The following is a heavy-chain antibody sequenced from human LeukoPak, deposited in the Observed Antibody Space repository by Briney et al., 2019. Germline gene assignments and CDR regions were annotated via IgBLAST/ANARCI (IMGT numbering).Heavy chain of an antibody. V-gene: IGHV3-48*03. Sequence: GGSLRLSCVASGFILSTSEMNWVRQAPGKGLEWVSFIASDGTIYYADSVKGRFTISRDNAKNSLYLQMNSLRAEDTAVYYCARLYSSGWWDWGQGTLVTVSS. CDR2: IASDGTI. D-gene: IGHD6-19*01. J-gene: IGHJ4*02. CDR3: ARLYSSGWWD. CDR1: GFILSTSE.